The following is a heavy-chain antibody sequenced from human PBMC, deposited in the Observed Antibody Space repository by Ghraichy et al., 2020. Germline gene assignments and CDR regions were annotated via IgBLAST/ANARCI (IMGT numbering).Heavy chain of an antibody. D-gene: IGHD4-11*01. Sequence: GESLNISCKGSGYSFTTYWIGWVRQMPGKGLEWMGIIYPGDSDTRYSPSFQGQVTMSADKSINTAYLQWSSLKASDTAMYYCARHSTTGDWFDPWGQGTLVTVSS. V-gene: IGHV5-51*01. CDR3: ARHSTTGDWFDP. CDR2: IYPGDSDT. CDR1: GYSFTTYW. J-gene: IGHJ5*02.